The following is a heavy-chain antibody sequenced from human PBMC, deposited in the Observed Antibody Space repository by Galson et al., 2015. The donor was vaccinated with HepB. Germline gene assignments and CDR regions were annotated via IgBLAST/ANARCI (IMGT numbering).Heavy chain of an antibody. D-gene: IGHD4-17*01. CDR1: GFTFSSYG. CDR2: IWYDGSNK. V-gene: IGHV3-33*01. CDR3: ARALLDGDYSNWFDP. Sequence: SLRLSCAASGFTFSSYGMHWVRQAPGKGLEWVAVIWYDGSNKYYADSVKGRFTISRDNSKNTLYLQMNSLRAEDTAVYYCARALLDGDYSNWFDPWGQGTLVTVSS. J-gene: IGHJ5*02.